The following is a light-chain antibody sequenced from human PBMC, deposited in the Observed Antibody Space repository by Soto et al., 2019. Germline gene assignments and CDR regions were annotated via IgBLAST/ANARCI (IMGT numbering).Light chain of an antibody. Sequence: EIVLTQSPGPLSLSPGERATLSCRASQSVDSTYLAWYQQKPGQAPRLLIYGASNRATGIPDRFSGSGSGTDFTLTISNLEPEDFAVYYCQQHSHWPPWTFGQGTKVDI. J-gene: IGKJ1*01. CDR2: GAS. V-gene: IGKV3D-20*02. CDR1: QSVDSTY. CDR3: QQHSHWPPWT.